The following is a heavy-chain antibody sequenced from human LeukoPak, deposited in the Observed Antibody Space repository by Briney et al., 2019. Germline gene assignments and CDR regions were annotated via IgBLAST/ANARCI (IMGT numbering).Heavy chain of an antibody. Sequence: GGSLRLSCAASGFTFSDYTMNWVRQAPGKGLEWVSSISSGGTYIYYADSVKGRFTISRDNAKNSLYLQMNSLRAEDTAVYYCARDLASTMAVVVFDYWGQGTLVTVSS. D-gene: IGHD3-22*01. CDR3: ARDLASTMAVVVFDY. J-gene: IGHJ4*02. CDR1: GFTFSDYT. V-gene: IGHV3-21*01. CDR2: ISSGGTYI.